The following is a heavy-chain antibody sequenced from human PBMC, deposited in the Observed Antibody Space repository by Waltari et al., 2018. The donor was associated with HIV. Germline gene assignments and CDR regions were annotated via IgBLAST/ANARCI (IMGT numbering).Heavy chain of an antibody. CDR3: ATNYDSSGYALY. V-gene: IGHV4-39*01. J-gene: IGHJ4*02. D-gene: IGHD3-22*01. CDR1: GGSISSSSYY. CDR2: SYYSGST. Sequence: QLQLQESGPGLVKPSETLSLTCTVSGGSISSSSYYWGWIRQPPGKGLEWIGSSYYSGSTYYNPSLKSRVTISVDTSKNQFSLKLSSVTAADTAVYYCATNYDSSGYALYWGQGTLVTVSS.